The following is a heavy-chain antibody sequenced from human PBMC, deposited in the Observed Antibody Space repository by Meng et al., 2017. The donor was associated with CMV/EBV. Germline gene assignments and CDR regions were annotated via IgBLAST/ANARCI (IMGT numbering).Heavy chain of an antibody. CDR1: GYTFTSYG. CDR3: ATVSVGLRFLEWLFAYGMDV. Sequence: ASVKVSCKASGYTFTSYGISWVRQAPGQGLEWMGWISAYNGNTNYAQKLQGRVTMTTDTSTSTAYMELSSLRSEDTAVYYCATVSVGLRFLEWLFAYGMDVWGQGTTVTVSS. D-gene: IGHD3-3*01. J-gene: IGHJ6*02. V-gene: IGHV1-18*01. CDR2: ISAYNGNT.